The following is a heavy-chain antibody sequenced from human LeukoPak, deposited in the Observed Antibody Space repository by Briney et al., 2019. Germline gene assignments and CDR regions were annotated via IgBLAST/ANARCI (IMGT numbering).Heavy chain of an antibody. CDR2: ISSSSSTI. J-gene: IGHJ6*02. CDR3: ARGGDSSGWYGGYYYYYGMDV. D-gene: IGHD6-19*01. CDR1: GFTFSSYS. Sequence: PGGSLRLSCAASGFTFSSYSMNWVRQAPGKGLEWVSYISSSSSTIYHADSVKGRFTISRDNAKNSLYLQMNSLRAEDTAVYYCARGGDSSGWYGGYYYYYGMDVWGQGTTVTVSS. V-gene: IGHV3-48*04.